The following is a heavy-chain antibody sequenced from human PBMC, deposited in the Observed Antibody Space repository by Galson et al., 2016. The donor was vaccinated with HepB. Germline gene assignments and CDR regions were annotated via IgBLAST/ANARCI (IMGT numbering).Heavy chain of an antibody. CDR3: ARANSGWVAYDY. Sequence: SLRLSCAASGFTFSSYAMNWVRQAPGKGLEWVSVLSGGGAYTYSADSVKGRFTISRDNSKNTLYLQMNNLRPDDTAVYYCARANSGWVAYDYWGQGTLVTVSS. D-gene: IGHD6-19*01. CDR2: LSGGGAYT. J-gene: IGHJ4*02. V-gene: IGHV3-23*01. CDR1: GFTFSSYA.